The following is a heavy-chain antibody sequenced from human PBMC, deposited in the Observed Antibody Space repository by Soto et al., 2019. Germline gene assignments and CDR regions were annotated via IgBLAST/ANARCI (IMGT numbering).Heavy chain of an antibody. CDR1: GGTFSNLA. CDR3: ATDGQIPLFGVASAPYAMDV. V-gene: IGHV1-69*05. D-gene: IGHD3-3*01. CDR2: ITPLLGAA. Sequence: QVRLVQSGAEVKKPGSSVNLSCKASGGTFSNLAINWVRQAPGQGLEWMGGITPLLGAADYAQKFQGRVSLCPAESTKTVYMALRTLKSDDTAMYYCATDGQIPLFGVASAPYAMDVWGQGTTVTVS. J-gene: IGHJ6*02.